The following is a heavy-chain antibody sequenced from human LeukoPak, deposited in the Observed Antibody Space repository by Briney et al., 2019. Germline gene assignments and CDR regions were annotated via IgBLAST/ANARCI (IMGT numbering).Heavy chain of an antibody. V-gene: IGHV3-30-3*01. CDR1: GFTFSSYA. Sequence: PGRSLRLSCAASGFTFSSYAMHWVRQAPGKGLEWVAVISYDGSNKYYADSVKGRFTISRDNSKNTLYLQMNSLRAEDTAVYYCARDNSDIVVVPGFDYWGQGTLVTVSS. D-gene: IGHD2-2*01. CDR3: ARDNSDIVVVPGFDY. J-gene: IGHJ4*02. CDR2: ISYDGSNK.